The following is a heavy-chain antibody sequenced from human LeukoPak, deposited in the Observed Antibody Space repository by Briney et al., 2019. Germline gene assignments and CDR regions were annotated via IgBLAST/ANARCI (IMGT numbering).Heavy chain of an antibody. D-gene: IGHD3-3*01. CDR2: INHNGNVN. CDR3: ARDQYDTWSRRGNFDS. J-gene: IGHJ4*02. Sequence: GGSLRLSCAASGFTFSSYWVNWARQAPGKGLEWVASINHNGNVNYYVDSVKGRFTISRDNTKNSLYLQMNSLRAEDTAVFYCARDQYDTWSRRGNFDSWGQGTLVIVPS. V-gene: IGHV3-7*03. CDR1: GFTFSSYW.